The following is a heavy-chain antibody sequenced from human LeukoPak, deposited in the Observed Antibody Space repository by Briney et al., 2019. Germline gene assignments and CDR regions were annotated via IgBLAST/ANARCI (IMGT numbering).Heavy chain of an antibody. D-gene: IGHD4-17*01. CDR3: ARAHDYGGYVNYYYGMDV. V-gene: IGHV4-30-4*01. J-gene: IGHJ6*04. CDR2: IYYSGST. Sequence: PSETLSLTCTVSGGSISSGDYYWSWIRQPPGKGLEWIGYIYYSGSTYYNPSLKSRVTISVDTSKNQFSLKLSSVTAADTAVYYCARAHDYGGYVNYYYGMDVWGKGTTVTVSS. CDR1: GGSISSGDYY.